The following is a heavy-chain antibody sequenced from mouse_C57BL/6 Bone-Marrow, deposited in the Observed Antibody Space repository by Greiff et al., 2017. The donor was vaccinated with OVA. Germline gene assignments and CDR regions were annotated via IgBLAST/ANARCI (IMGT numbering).Heavy chain of an antibody. Sequence: QVQLQQPGAELVKPGASVKLSCKASGYTFTSYWMHWVKQRPGRGLEWIGRFDPNSGGTKYNEKFKSKATLTVDKPSSTAYMQLSSLTSEDSAVYYGARSRNYYGRRDFDYWGQGTTLTVSS. D-gene: IGHD1-1*01. J-gene: IGHJ2*01. V-gene: IGHV1-72*01. CDR1: GYTFTSYW. CDR2: FDPNSGGT. CDR3: ARSRNYYGRRDFDY.